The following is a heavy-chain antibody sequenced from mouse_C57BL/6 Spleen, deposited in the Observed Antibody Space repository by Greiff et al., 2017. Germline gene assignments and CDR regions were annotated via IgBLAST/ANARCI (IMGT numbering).Heavy chain of an antibody. CDR2: IYPGSGNT. J-gene: IGHJ2*01. D-gene: IGHD3-2*02. CDR1: GYSFTSYY. CDR3: AGLRGTGDFDY. V-gene: IGHV1-66*01. Sequence: QVQLQQSGPELVKPGASVKISCKASGYSFTSYYIHWVKQRPGQGLEWIGWIYPGSGNTKYNEKFKGKATLTADTSSSTAYMQLSSLTSEDSAVYHCAGLRGTGDFDYWGQGTTLTVSS.